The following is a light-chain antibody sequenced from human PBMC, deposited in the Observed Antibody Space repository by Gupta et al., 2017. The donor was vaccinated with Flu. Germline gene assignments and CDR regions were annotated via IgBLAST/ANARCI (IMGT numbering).Light chain of an antibody. V-gene: IGLV2-14*03. Sequence: CTGTSSDVGDYNYVSWYQQHPGKAPKLMIYDVSNRPSGVSNRFSGSKSGNTASLSISGLQAEDEADYYCSSYTTTNIYVFGTGTKVTVL. J-gene: IGLJ1*01. CDR2: DVS. CDR1: SSDVGDYNY. CDR3: SSYTTTNIYV.